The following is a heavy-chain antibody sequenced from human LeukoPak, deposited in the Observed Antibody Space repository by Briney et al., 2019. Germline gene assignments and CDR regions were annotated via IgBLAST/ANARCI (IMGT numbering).Heavy chain of an antibody. V-gene: IGHV1-3*01. CDR3: ARGVGYYDSSGYSLAYFDY. J-gene: IGHJ4*02. CDR1: GYTFTSYA. CDR2: INAGNGNT. Sequence: GASVKVSCKASGYTFTSYAMHWVRQAPGQRLEWMGWINAGNGNTKYSQKFQGRVTITRDTSASTAYMEQSSLRSEDTAVYYCARGVGYYDSSGYSLAYFDYWGQGTLVTVSS. D-gene: IGHD3-22*01.